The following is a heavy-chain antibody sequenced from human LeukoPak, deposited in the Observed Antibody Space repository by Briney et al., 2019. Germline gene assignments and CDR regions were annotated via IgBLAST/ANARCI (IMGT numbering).Heavy chain of an antibody. J-gene: IGHJ6*03. V-gene: IGHV1-2*02. CDR1: GYTFIGYY. Sequence: ASVKVSCKASGYTFIGYYMHWVRQAPGQGLEWMGWINPNSGGTNYAQKFQGRVTMTRDTSISTAYMELSRLRSDDTAVYYCARTYYYGSGSYSNRGYYYMDVWGKGTTVTVSS. D-gene: IGHD3-10*01. CDR3: ARTYYYGSGSYSNRGYYYMDV. CDR2: INPNSGGT.